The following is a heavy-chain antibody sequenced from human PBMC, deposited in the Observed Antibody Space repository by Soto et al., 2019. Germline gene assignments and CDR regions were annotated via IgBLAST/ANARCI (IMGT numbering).Heavy chain of an antibody. CDR2: IYYSGST. CDR3: ARISGGFRYDFWSGYGPRYGMDV. CDR1: GGSISSGGYY. D-gene: IGHD3-3*01. J-gene: IGHJ6*02. Sequence: NPSETLSLTCTVSGGSISSGGYYWSWIRQHPGKGLEWIGYIYYSGSTYYNPSLKSRVTISVDTSKNQFSLKLSSVTAADTAVYYCARISGGFRYDFWSGYGPRYGMDVWGQGTTVTVSS. V-gene: IGHV4-31*03.